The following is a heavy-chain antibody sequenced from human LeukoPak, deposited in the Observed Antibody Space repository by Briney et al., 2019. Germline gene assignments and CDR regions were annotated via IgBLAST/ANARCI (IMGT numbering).Heavy chain of an antibody. CDR1: GDSIKTYY. CDR3: ARLNYYSYSLDV. Sequence: SETLSLTCTVSGDSIKTYYWSWIRQPPGKGLEWIGYVYHRGTTNYNPSLKSRVTISADTSKNQFSLKVTSVTAADTAVYYCARLNYYSYSLDVWGQGTTVTVSS. J-gene: IGHJ6*02. V-gene: IGHV4-59*08. CDR2: VYHRGTT.